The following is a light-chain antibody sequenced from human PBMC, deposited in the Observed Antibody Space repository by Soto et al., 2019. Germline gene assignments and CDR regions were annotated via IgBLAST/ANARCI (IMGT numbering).Light chain of an antibody. CDR2: KAS. Sequence: DIQMTQSPSTLSASVGDRVTVTCRASQSISTSLAWYQQKPGKAPXLLIYKASSLESGVPSRFSGSGSGTELTLTISSLQPDDFATYYCQHYNSYGTFGQGTKV. CDR3: QHYNSYGT. J-gene: IGKJ1*01. V-gene: IGKV1-5*03. CDR1: QSISTS.